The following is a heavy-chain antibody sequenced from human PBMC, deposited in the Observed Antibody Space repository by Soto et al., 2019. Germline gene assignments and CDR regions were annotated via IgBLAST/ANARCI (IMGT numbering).Heavy chain of an antibody. V-gene: IGHV3-23*01. CDR3: ARDISGPADY. D-gene: IGHD1-20*01. CDR2: IRGSGGDT. Sequence: EVQLLESGGGLVQPGGSLRLSCAASGFTFSSYAMNWVRQAPGKGLEWVSVIRGSGGDTYYVDSVKGRFTISRDNSKNTLYLQMTSLRAEDTAVYYCARDISGPADYWGQGTLVTVSS. J-gene: IGHJ4*02. CDR1: GFTFSSYA.